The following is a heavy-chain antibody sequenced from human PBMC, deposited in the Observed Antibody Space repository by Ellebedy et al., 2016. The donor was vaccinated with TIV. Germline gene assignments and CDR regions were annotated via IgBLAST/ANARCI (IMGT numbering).Heavy chain of an antibody. CDR2: MNPNSGNT. D-gene: IGHD2-15*01. Sequence: ASVKVSXXASGYTFTSYDINWVRQATGQGLEWMGWMNPNSGNTGYAQKFQGRVTMTRNTSISTAYMELSSLRSEDTAVYYCAADHYSIYYYYGMDVWGQGTTVTVSS. CDR3: AADHYSIYYYYGMDV. CDR1: GYTFTSYD. V-gene: IGHV1-8*01. J-gene: IGHJ6*02.